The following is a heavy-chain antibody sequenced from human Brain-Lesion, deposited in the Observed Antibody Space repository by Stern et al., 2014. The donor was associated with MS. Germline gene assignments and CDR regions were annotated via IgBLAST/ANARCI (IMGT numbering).Heavy chain of an antibody. CDR1: GGSVGSGSYD. J-gene: IGHJ4*02. CDR2: IYTTGST. CDR3: ARDKEDTNMAFRYFDN. D-gene: IGHD5-18*01. Sequence: QVQLQESGPGLVKPSQTLSLTCTVSGGSVGSGSYDWSWIRQPAGKGLEWIGRIYTTGSTYYNPSLKSRVSISIDTPKNRFSLKLPSGTAADTAVYYCARDKEDTNMAFRYFDNWGQGTLVTVSS. V-gene: IGHV4-61*02.